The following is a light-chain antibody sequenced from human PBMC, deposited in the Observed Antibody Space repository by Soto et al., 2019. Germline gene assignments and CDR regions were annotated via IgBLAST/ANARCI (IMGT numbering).Light chain of an antibody. CDR2: GAS. CDR3: QQFGSSPGFT. CDR1: RNVSTN. Sequence: VMTQSPATLSVSPGERATLSCRASRNVSTNLAWYQQKPGLSPRLLMYGASTRTTAVPARFSGSGSGTEFTLTISRLEPEDFAVYYCQQFGSSPGFTFGPGTKVDIK. V-gene: IGKV3-15*01. J-gene: IGKJ3*01.